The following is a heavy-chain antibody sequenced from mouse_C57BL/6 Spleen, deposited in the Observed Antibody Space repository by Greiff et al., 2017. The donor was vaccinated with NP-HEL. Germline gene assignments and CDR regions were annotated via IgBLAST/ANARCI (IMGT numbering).Heavy chain of an antibody. D-gene: IGHD2-2*01. CDR1: GYTFTDYY. Sequence: EVQLQQSGPELVKPGASVKISCKASGYTFTDYYMNWVKQSHGKSLEWIGDINPNNGGTSYNQKFKGKATLTVDKSSSTAYMWLRSLTSEDSAVYYCAKGGLRRYYYAMDYWGQGTSVTVSS. CDR2: INPNNGGT. CDR3: AKGGLRRYYYAMDY. V-gene: IGHV1-26*01. J-gene: IGHJ4*01.